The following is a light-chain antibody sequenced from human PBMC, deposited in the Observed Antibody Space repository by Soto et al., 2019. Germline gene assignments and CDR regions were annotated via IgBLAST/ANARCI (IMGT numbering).Light chain of an antibody. CDR3: AAWDDSLNGWV. CDR2: NND. Sequence: QSVLTQPPSASGTPGQRVTISCSGSNSNLGSNTVNWYQHLPGTAPELLIYNNDQRPSGVPDRFSGSKSGTSASLAISGLQSDDESDFYCAAWDDSLNGWVFGGGTKVTVL. J-gene: IGLJ3*02. CDR1: NSNLGSNT. V-gene: IGLV1-44*01.